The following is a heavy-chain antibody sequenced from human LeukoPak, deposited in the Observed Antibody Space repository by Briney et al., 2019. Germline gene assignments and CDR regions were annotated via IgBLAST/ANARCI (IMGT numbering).Heavy chain of an antibody. CDR1: GFIVNSAY. CDR3: ARTHTDGSGWFFDY. J-gene: IGHJ4*02. D-gene: IGHD6-19*01. Sequence: GGSLRLSCAASGFIVNSAYMSWVRQAPGKGLEWVSVIHPGGLLDYADSVKGRFTISRDIPKNTLFLQMNWLRPEDTAVYCCARTHTDGSGWFFDYWGQGILVTVSS. V-gene: IGHV3-66*02. CDR2: IHPGGLL.